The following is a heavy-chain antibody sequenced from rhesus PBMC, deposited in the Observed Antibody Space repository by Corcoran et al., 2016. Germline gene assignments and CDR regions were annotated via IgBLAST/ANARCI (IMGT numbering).Heavy chain of an antibody. J-gene: IGHJ6*01. D-gene: IGHD4-23*01. CDR1: GGCISRSNL. Sequence: QVQLQESGPGLVKTSENLSLTCAVSGGCISRSNLWSWIRPTPGKGLEWIGYISGSSVSTYNNPTRKSRVTNSKDTSKNQFFLKLSSVTASDTAVYYWARGGTVIGLDSWGQGVVVTVSS. CDR3: ARGGTVIGLDS. CDR2: ISGSSVST. V-gene: IGHV4S19*01.